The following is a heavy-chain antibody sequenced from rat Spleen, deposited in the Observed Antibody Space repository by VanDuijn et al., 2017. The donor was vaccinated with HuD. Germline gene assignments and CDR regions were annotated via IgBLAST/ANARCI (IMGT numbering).Heavy chain of an antibody. Sequence: EVQLAESGGGLVQPGRSLKLSCAASGFTFSDYYMAWVRQAPTKGLEWVASISNARGITYYADPVKGRFTISRDNAKNTLYLHMDSLRSEDTATYYCARYGSYDNWFAYWGQGTLVTVSS. V-gene: IGHV5-25*01. CDR2: ISNARGIT. J-gene: IGHJ3*01. CDR1: GFTFSDYY. CDR3: ARYGSYDNWFAY. D-gene: IGHD1-12*02.